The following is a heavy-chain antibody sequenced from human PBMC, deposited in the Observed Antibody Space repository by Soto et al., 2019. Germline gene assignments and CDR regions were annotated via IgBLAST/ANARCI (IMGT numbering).Heavy chain of an antibody. CDR2: MSYSGSS. J-gene: IGHJ4*02. V-gene: IGHV4-39*01. CDR3: ARYQDGTMFDH. D-gene: IGHD3-3*01. Sequence: SETLSLTCTVSGASISINGFYWCWIRHPPGKGLEWIGRMSYSGSSSYNPSLKSRVTVSVDASKSQFSLRVNSVTDADTALYYCARYQDGTMFDHWGQGTLVTVSS. CDR1: GASISINGFY.